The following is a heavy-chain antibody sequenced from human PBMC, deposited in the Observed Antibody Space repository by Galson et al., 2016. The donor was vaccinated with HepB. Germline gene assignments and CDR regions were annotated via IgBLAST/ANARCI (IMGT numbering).Heavy chain of an antibody. D-gene: IGHD4-11*01. J-gene: IGHJ4*02. CDR1: GGSISSGSDY. Sequence: SETLSLTCTVSGGSISSGSDYWSWIRQPAGEGLEWIGTVYRGKTYYNPSLEGRVTISADMPTDLLSLKLTSLTAADTAVYYCARAGLLTKASFDCWGQGTLVAVSS. CDR3: ARAGLLTKASFDC. V-gene: IGHV4-39*01. CDR2: VYRGKT.